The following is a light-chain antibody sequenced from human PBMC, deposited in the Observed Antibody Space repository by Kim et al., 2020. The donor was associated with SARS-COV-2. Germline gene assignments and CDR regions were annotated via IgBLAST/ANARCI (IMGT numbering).Light chain of an antibody. V-gene: IGLV2-23*02. CDR2: EVN. CDR3: CSYAGSSTWV. J-gene: IGLJ3*02. CDR1: SSDIGNYNL. Sequence: QSALTQPASVSGSPGQSITISCTGTSSDIGNYNLVSWYQQHPGKAPKVMIYEVNKRPSGVSNRFSGSTSGNTASLTISGLQAEDEADYYCCSYAGSSTWVFGGGTQLTVL.